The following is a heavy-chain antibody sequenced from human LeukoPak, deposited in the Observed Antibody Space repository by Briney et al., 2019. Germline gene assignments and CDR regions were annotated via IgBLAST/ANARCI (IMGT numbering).Heavy chain of an antibody. CDR2: IYPGDSDT. J-gene: IGHJ4*02. CDR3: VRPYCMHATCYSYYNY. D-gene: IGHD2-21*02. Sequence: GESLKISCKGSGYRFTNYWIGWVRQMPGRGLEWMGIIYPGDSDTKYGPSLQGQVTLSADKSIATVYLQWSSLKASDTAMYYCVRPYCMHATCYSYYNYWGQGTMVTVSS. CDR1: GYRFTNYW. V-gene: IGHV5-51*01.